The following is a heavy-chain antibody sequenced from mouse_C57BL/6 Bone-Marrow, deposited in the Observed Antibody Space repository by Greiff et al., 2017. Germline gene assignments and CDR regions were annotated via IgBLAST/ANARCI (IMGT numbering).Heavy chain of an antibody. CDR1: GFTFSNYW. CDR2: IRLKSDNYAT. V-gene: IGHV6-3*01. CDR3: TTTAWYFDV. D-gene: IGHD1-2*01. J-gene: IGHJ1*03. Sequence: EVHLVESGGGLVQPGGSMKLSCVASGFTFSNYWMNWVRQSPEKGLEWVAQIRLKSDNYATHYAESVKGRFTISRDDSKSSVYLQMNNLRAEDTGIYYCTTTAWYFDVWGTGTTVTVSS.